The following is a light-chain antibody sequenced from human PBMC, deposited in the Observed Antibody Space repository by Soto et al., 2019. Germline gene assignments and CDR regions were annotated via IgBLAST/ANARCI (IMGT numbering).Light chain of an antibody. V-gene: IGKV1-39*01. J-gene: IGKJ4*01. CDR2: AAS. CDR1: QSISSY. Sequence: DIQMTQSPSSLSASVGDRVTITCRASQSISSYLNWYQQKPGKAPKLLIYAASSVQSGVPSRFSGSGSGTDFTLTISSLQPEDFATYYWQQSYSTPLTFGGGTKVEIK. CDR3: QQSYSTPLT.